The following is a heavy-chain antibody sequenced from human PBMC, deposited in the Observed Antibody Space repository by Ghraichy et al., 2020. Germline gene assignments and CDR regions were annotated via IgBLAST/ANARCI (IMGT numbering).Heavy chain of an antibody. J-gene: IGHJ2*01. CDR3: AREYIVGDHGQFDL. Sequence: GESLNISCAASGFTFSSYDIHWVRHATGKGLEWVSAIGSAGDTNYSGSVKGRFTISRENAKNSLYLQMNNLIAGDTAVYYCAREYIVGDHGQFDLWGRGTLVTVSS. CDR1: GFTFSSYD. D-gene: IGHD1-26*01. CDR2: IGSAGDT. V-gene: IGHV3-13*01.